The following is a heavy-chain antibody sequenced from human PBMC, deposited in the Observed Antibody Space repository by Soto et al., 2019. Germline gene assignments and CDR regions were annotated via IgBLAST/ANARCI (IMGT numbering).Heavy chain of an antibody. V-gene: IGHV1-69*02. CDR1: GGTFSSYT. CDR2: IIPILGIA. Sequence: QVQLVQSGAEVKKPGSSVKVSCKASGGTFSSYTISWVRQAPGQGLEWMGRIIPILGIANYSQKFKGRVTMNADKSTSTAYMELSSLRSEDTAVYYCARGRDCTNGVCYTHYYYYMDVWGKGTTVTVSS. J-gene: IGHJ6*03. D-gene: IGHD2-8*01. CDR3: ARGRDCTNGVCYTHYYYYMDV.